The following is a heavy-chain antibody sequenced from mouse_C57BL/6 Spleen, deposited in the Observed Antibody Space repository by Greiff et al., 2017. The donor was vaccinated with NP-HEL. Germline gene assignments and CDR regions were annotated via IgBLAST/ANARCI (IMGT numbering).Heavy chain of an antibody. V-gene: IGHV1-82*01. J-gene: IGHJ4*01. CDR3: ARMNYYGSCLYYYAMDY. CDR2: IYPGDGDT. D-gene: IGHD1-1*01. CDR1: GYAFSSSW. Sequence: QVQLQQSGPELVKPGASVKISCKASGYAFSSSWMNWVKQRPGKGLEWIGRIYPGDGDTNYNGKFKGKATLTADKSSSTAYMHLSSRTSEDSAVYFCARMNYYGSCLYYYAMDYWGQGTSVTVSS.